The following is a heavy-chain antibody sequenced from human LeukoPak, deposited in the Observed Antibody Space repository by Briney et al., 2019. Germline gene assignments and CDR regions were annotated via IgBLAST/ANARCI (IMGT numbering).Heavy chain of an antibody. CDR1: GFTFSSYA. V-gene: IGHV3-23*01. J-gene: IGHJ3*02. CDR2: ISGSGGST. CDR3: ASPTLQLWLNYDAFDI. Sequence: PGGSLRLFCAASGFTFSSYAMSWVRQARGEGLEWVSAISGSGGSTYCADSVKGRFTISRDNSKNTLYLQMNSLRAEDTAVYYCASPTLQLWLNYDAFDIWGQGTMVTVSS. D-gene: IGHD5-18*01.